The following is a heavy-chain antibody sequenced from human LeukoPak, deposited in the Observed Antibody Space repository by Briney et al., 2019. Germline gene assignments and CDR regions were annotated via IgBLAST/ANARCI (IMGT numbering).Heavy chain of an antibody. CDR3: ARDTTYYESSAYYDSYDI. CDR1: GFSFSMYW. D-gene: IGHD3-22*01. Sequence: GGSLRLSCEASGFSFSMYWMAWVRQAPGKGLEWVAHIKRDGSERHCLDSVRGRFTVSRDNAKNSLYLQLNSLRAEDTAVYFCARDTTYYESSAYYDSYDIWGQGTMVTVSS. J-gene: IGHJ3*02. V-gene: IGHV3-7*01. CDR2: IKRDGSER.